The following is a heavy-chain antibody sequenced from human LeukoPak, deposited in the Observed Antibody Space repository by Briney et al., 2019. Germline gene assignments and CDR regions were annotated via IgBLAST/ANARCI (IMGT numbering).Heavy chain of an antibody. V-gene: IGHV4-39*07. Sequence: NASETLSLTCTVSGGSISSSSYYWGWIRQPPGKGLEWIGSIYYSGSTYYNPSLKSRVTISVDTSKNQFSLKLSSVTAADTAVYYCGYQLLYGAGYWGQGTLVTVSS. CDR1: GGSISSSSYY. J-gene: IGHJ4*02. CDR3: GYQLLYGAGY. CDR2: IYYSGST. D-gene: IGHD2-2*02.